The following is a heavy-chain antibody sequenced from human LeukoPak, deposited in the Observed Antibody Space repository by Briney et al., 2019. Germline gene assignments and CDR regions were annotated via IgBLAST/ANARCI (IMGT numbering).Heavy chain of an antibody. CDR1: GFTVSSKY. V-gene: IGHV3-15*01. CDR2: IKPKTDGETT. D-gene: IGHD2-21*01. Sequence: GGSLRLSCAASGFTVSSKYTSWVRQAPGKGLEWVGRIKPKTDGETTEYAAPVKGRFSISRDDSKNMLYLQMNSLKTEDTAVYYCITPLPYSAQGGQGTLVTVSS. J-gene: IGHJ4*02. CDR3: ITPLPYSAQ.